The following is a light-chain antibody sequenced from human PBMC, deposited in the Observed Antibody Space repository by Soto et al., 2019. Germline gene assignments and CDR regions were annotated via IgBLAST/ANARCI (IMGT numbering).Light chain of an antibody. CDR3: QSYDSSLTSYV. J-gene: IGLJ1*01. CDR2: SNA. V-gene: IGLV1-40*01. CDR1: SSDIGAGYD. Sequence: VLTQPPSVSEAPGQRVTISCTGTSSDIGAGYDVHWYQQLPGEAPKLLIYSNAIRPSGVPDRFSASKSGTSASLAITGLRAEDEADYYCQSYDSSLTSYVFGTGTKVTVL.